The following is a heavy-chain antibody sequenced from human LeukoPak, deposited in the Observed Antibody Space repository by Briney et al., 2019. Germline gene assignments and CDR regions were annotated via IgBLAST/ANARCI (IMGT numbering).Heavy chain of an antibody. CDR3: ARGPYMITFGGVIVTSGDY. CDR1: GYTFTGYY. D-gene: IGHD3-16*02. CDR2: INPNSGGT. Sequence: ASVKVSCKASGYTFTGYYMHRVRQAPGQGLEWMGWINPNSGGTNYAQKFQGRVTMTRDTSISTAYMELSRLRSDDTAVYYCARGPYMITFGGVIVTSGDYWGQGTLVTVSS. V-gene: IGHV1-2*02. J-gene: IGHJ4*02.